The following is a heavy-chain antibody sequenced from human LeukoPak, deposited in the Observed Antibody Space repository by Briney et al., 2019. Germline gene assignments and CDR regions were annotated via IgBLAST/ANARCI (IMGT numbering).Heavy chain of an antibody. V-gene: IGHV3-21*01. CDR1: GFTFSSYS. Sequence: GGPLRLSCAASGFTFSSYSMNWVRQAPGKGLEWVSSISSSSSYIYYADSVKGRFTISRDNAKNSLYLQMNSLRAEDTAVYYCARDTGSTNFDYWGQGTLVTVSS. J-gene: IGHJ4*02. CDR2: ISSSSSYI. CDR3: ARDTGSTNFDY. D-gene: IGHD6-13*01.